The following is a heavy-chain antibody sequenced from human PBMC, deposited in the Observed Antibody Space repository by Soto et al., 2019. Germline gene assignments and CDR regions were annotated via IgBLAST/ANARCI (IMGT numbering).Heavy chain of an antibody. Sequence: PGGSLSLSCVASGFSFSRFWMHWVRRAPGRGLVWVSRITGDGAITTYADSVRGRFTISRDNAKSTVYLQMDSLRAEDTAVYYCATLNSFGSDYWGQGTPVTVSS. CDR1: GFSFSRFW. CDR2: ITGDGAIT. CDR3: ATLNSFGSDY. J-gene: IGHJ4*02. D-gene: IGHD5-18*01. V-gene: IGHV3-74*01.